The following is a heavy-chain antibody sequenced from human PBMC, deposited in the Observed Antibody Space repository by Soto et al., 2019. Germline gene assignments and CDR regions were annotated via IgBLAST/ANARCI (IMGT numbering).Heavy chain of an antibody. D-gene: IGHD4-17*01. Sequence: QVQLVQSGAEVKKPGASVKLSCKASVYTFTSYAIHWVRQAPGQSLEWMGWINAGDGNTRYSQKLQGRVTITTDTSASTAYMELNSLTSEDTAVYYCARDRTTSSTRQFDYWGQGTLVTVSS. CDR3: ARDRTTSSTRQFDY. V-gene: IGHV1-3*01. J-gene: IGHJ4*02. CDR2: INAGDGNT. CDR1: VYTFTSYA.